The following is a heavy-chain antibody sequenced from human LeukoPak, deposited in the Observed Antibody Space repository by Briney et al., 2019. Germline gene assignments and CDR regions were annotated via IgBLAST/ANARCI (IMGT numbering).Heavy chain of an antibody. Sequence: PSETLSLTCTVSGGSISSGDYYWGWIRQPPGKGLEWIGYIYYSGSTYYNPSLKSRVTISVDTSKNQFSLKLSSVTAADTAVYYCARDHRRELRRWFDPWGQGTLVTVSS. J-gene: IGHJ5*02. V-gene: IGHV4-30-4*08. CDR1: GGSISSGDYY. CDR3: ARDHRRELRRWFDP. CDR2: IYYSGST. D-gene: IGHD1-26*01.